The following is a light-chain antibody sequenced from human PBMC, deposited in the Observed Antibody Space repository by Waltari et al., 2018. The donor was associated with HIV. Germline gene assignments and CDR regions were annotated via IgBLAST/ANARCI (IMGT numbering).Light chain of an antibody. CDR1: SSDVGSYNL. J-gene: IGLJ3*02. Sequence: QSALTQPASVSGSPGQSITISCTGTSSDVGSYNLVSWYQQHPGKAPKLMIYEGSKRPSGVSNRCSGSKSGNTASLTISGLQAEDEADYYCCSYAGSSTPRVFGGGTKLTVL. CDR3: CSYAGSSTPRV. CDR2: EGS. V-gene: IGLV2-23*01.